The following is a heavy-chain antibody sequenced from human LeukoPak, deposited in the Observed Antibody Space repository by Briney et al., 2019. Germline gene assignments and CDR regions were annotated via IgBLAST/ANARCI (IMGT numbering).Heavy chain of an antibody. CDR1: GGTFSSYA. CDR3: ARNIPAAIPFDY. Sequence: GSSVKVSCKASGGTFSSYAISWVRQAPGQGLEWMGGIIPIFGTANYAQKFQGRVTITADESTSTAYMELSSLRSKDTAVYYCARNIPAAIPFDYWGQGTLVTVSS. V-gene: IGHV1-69*01. J-gene: IGHJ4*02. D-gene: IGHD2-2*01. CDR2: IIPIFGTA.